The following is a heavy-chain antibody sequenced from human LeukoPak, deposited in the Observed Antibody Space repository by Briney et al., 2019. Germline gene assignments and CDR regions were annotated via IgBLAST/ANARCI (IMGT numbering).Heavy chain of an antibody. CDR1: GGSMSPYH. V-gene: IGHV4-59*06. CDR2: IYYSGST. Sequence: PSETLSLTCTVSGGSMSPYHWGWIRQPPGKGLEWIGYIYYSGSTYYNPSLKSRVTISVDTSKNQFSLKLSSVTAADTAVYYCAGGKGIAAAGTFDYWGQGTLVTVSS. J-gene: IGHJ4*02. CDR3: AGGKGIAAAGTFDY. D-gene: IGHD6-13*01.